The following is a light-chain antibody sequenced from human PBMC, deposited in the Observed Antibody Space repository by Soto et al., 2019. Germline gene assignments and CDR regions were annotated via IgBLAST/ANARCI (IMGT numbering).Light chain of an antibody. CDR3: STWVESLKARL. J-gene: IGLJ2*01. CDR2: SNN. V-gene: IGLV1-44*01. CDR1: SSNIGTNS. Sequence: QSVLTQPPSASGTPGQTVTISCSGSSSNIGTNSVRWYQQLPGMAPKIIIYSNNQRPSGVPDRFSGSKSGSYAALPISGLQSEEEGDYYCSTWVESLKARLFGAGTKVTVL.